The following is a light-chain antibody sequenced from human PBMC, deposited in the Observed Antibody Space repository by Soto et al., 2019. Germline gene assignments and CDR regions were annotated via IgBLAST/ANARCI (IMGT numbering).Light chain of an antibody. CDR3: QQYTSYSPYT. V-gene: IGKV1-5*03. CDR1: QNINSW. CDR2: KAS. Sequence: DIQMTQSPSTLSASVGDRVTVTCRASQNINSWLAWYQQKPGKAPKLLIYKASTFESGVPSRFSGSGSGTDFTLTINSLQPDDFATYYCQQYTSYSPYTFGQGTKLEI. J-gene: IGKJ2*01.